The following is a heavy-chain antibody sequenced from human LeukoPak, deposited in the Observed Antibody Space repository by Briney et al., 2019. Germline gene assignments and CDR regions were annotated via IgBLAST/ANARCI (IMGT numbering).Heavy chain of an antibody. V-gene: IGHV3-7*01. D-gene: IGHD5-24*01. CDR2: IRQDGSEK. CDR3: ARGAARMVNLATIISFQY. J-gene: IGHJ4*02. CDR1: GFTFSSYG. Sequence: GGSLRLSCAASGFTFSSYGMSWVRQAPGKGLEWVANIRQDGSEKYYVDSVKGRFTISRDNAKNSLYLQMNSLRAEDTAVYYCARGAARMVNLATIISFQYWAQGTRVTVSP.